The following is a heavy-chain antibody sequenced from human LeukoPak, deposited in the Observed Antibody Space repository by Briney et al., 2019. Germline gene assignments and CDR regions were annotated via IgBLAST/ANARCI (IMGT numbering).Heavy chain of an antibody. V-gene: IGHV1-2*02. CDR2: INPNSGGT. CDR3: ARDTTPIAAAGRNWFDP. J-gene: IGHJ5*02. CDR1: GYTFTGYY. D-gene: IGHD6-13*01. Sequence: ASVKVSCKASGYTFTGYYMHWVRQAPGQGLEWMGWINPNSGGTNYAQKFQGRVTMNRDKSISTAYMELSRLRSDDTAVYYCARDTTPIAAAGRNWFDPWGQGTLVTVSS.